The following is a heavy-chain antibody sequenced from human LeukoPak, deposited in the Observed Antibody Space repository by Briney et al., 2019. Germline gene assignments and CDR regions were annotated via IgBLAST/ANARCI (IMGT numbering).Heavy chain of an antibody. J-gene: IGHJ4*02. D-gene: IGHD3-10*01. V-gene: IGHV4-39*01. CDR3: APCPAYGVSEYYFDY. Sequence: PSETLSLTCTVSGGSISSSSYYWGWIRQPPGKGLEWIGSIYYSGSTYYNPSLKSRVTISVDTSKNQFPLKLSSVTAADTAVYDCAPCPAYGVSEYYFDYWGQGTLVTVSS. CDR2: IYYSGST. CDR1: GGSISSSSYY.